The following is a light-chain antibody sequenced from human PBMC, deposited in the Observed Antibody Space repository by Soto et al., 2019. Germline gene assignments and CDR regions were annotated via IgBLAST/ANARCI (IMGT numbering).Light chain of an antibody. CDR1: QSVSSSY. J-gene: IGKJ1*01. CDR3: QQYNNWPPGT. V-gene: IGKV3-15*01. CDR2: GAS. Sequence: KNSPGTLSLKPGERATPSCRPSQSVSSSYLAWYQQKPGQAPRLLIYGASTRATGIPARFSGSGSGTEFTLTISSLQSEDFAVYYCQQYNNWPPGTFGQGTNV.